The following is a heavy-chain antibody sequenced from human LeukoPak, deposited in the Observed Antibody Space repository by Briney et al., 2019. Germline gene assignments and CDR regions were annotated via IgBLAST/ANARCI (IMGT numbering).Heavy chain of an antibody. V-gene: IGHV4-59*08. J-gene: IGHJ3*02. CDR3: ARRRQISAYAPYAFDM. Sequence: SETLSLTCTVSGGSISSYYWSWIRQPPGKGLEWIGYIYYSGSTNYNPSLKSRLTISLDTSKNRLSLRLTSVTAADTATYYCARRRQISAYAPYAFDMWGPGTMVTVSS. D-gene: IGHD2-2*01. CDR2: IYYSGST. CDR1: GGSISSYY.